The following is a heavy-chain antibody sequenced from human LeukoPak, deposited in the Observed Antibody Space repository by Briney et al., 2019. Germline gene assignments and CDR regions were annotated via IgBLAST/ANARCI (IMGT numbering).Heavy chain of an antibody. CDR3: ARQGGWLSPIGH. D-gene: IGHD6-19*01. J-gene: IGHJ4*02. Sequence: PSETLSLTCTVSGGSISSYYWSWIRQPPGKGLEWIGYIYYSGSTNYNPSLKSRVTISVDTSKNQFSLKMTSVMAADTAVYYCARQGGWLSPIGHWGQGILVTVSS. CDR1: GGSISSYY. CDR2: IYYSGST. V-gene: IGHV4-59*08.